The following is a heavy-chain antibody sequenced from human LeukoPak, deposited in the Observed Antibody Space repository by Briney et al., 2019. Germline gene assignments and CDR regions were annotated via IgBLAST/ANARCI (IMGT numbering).Heavy chain of an antibody. J-gene: IGHJ4*02. Sequence: PSETLSLTCTVSGGSISSGGYYWSWIRQHPGKGLEWIGYIYYSGSTYYNPSLKRRVTISVATSKTQFSLKLSSVPAADTAVYYCARGSDSSGYYSGFFTFDYWGQGTLVTVSS. CDR3: ARGSDSSGYYSGFFTFDY. CDR1: GGSISSGGYY. D-gene: IGHD3-22*01. V-gene: IGHV4-31*03. CDR2: IYYSGST.